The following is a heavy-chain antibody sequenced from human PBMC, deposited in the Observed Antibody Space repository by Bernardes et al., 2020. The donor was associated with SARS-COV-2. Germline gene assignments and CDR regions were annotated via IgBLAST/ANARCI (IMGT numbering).Heavy chain of an antibody. V-gene: IGHV4-34*01. CDR2: LNHSGRT. Sequence: SETLTLTCAVYGGSFRGSYWSWIRQPPGTGLAWLAELNHSGRTHYNPSLQSRVTISVDTSKNQFSLKLSSVTAADTAVYYCATGWSPGTFDIWGQGTVVTVSS. D-gene: IGHD2-8*02. J-gene: IGHJ3*02. CDR1: GGSFRGSY. CDR3: ATGWSPGTFDI.